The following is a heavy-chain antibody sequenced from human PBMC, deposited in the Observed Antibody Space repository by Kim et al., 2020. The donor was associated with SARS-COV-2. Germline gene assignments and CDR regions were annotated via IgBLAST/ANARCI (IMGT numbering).Heavy chain of an antibody. V-gene: IGHV1-46*01. CDR2: INPSGGST. Sequence: APVKVSCKASGYGFTTYFIHWVRQAPGQGLEWMGIINPSGGSTSYPQNFQGRLTMTRDTSTSTVYMELSSLRSEDTAIYYCARVNLYTYGSDYWGQGTLVTVSS. CDR1: GYGFTTYF. CDR3: ARVNLYTYGSDY. J-gene: IGHJ4*02. D-gene: IGHD5-18*01.